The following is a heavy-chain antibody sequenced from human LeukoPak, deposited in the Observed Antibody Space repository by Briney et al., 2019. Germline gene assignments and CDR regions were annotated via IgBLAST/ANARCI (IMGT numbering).Heavy chain of an antibody. CDR2: INPNSGGT. D-gene: IGHD2-2*01. V-gene: IGHV1-2*02. Sequence: ASVKVSCKASGYTFTGYYMHWVRQAPGQGLEWMGWINPNSGGTNYAQKLQGRVTMTTDTSTTTAYMELWSLRSDDTAVYYCARDRVRRSSTGGAFDIWGQGTMVTVSS. CDR3: ARDRVRRSSTGGAFDI. J-gene: IGHJ3*02. CDR1: GYTFTGYY.